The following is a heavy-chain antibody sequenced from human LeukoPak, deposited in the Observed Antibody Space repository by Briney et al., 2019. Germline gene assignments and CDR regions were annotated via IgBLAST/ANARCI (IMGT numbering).Heavy chain of an antibody. J-gene: IGHJ5*02. CDR2: IYHSGST. D-gene: IGHD2-2*01. Sequence: SETLSLTCTVSGGSISGYFWSWIRQPPGKGLEWIGYIYHSGSTNYNPSLKSRVTISIDTSKNQFSLKLSSVTAADTAVYYCARLYCSSTSCSTARSNWFDPWGQGTLVTVSS. CDR3: ARLYCSSTSCSTARSNWFDP. CDR1: GGSISGYF. V-gene: IGHV4-59*08.